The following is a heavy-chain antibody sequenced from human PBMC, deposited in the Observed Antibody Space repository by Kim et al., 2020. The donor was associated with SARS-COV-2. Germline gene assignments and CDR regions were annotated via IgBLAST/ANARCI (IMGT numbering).Heavy chain of an antibody. J-gene: IGHJ4*02. CDR2: IYYSGST. CDR3: ARTRIHSSKKKGYYFDY. CDR1: GGSISSYY. Sequence: SETLSLTCTVSGGSISSYYWSWIRQPPGKGLEWIGYIYYSGSTNYNPSLKSRVTISVDTSKNQFSLKLSSVTAADTAVYYCARTRIHSSKKKGYYFDYWGQGTLVTVSS. V-gene: IGHV4-59*13. D-gene: IGHD6-13*01.